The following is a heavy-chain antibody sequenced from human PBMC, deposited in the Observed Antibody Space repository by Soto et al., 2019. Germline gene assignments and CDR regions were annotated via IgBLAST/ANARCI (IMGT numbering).Heavy chain of an antibody. D-gene: IGHD1-26*01. CDR3: VRCFLGVGDAFDI. CDR2: INTRSTIV. J-gene: IGHJ3*02. Sequence: QVQLVESGGGLVKPGGSLRLSCAASGFTFRDYYMVWVRQAPGKGLEWVSYINTRSTIVYYADSVKGRFTISRDNAKNSLYLKMNSLRADDTAVYYCVRCFLGVGDAFDIWGQGTTVTVSS. CDR1: GFTFRDYY. V-gene: IGHV3-11*01.